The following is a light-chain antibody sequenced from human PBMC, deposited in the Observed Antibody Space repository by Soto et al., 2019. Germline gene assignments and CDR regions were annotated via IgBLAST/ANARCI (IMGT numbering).Light chain of an antibody. V-gene: IGLV2-14*01. CDR3: SSYTTSSTVV. Sequence: QSALTQPASVSGFLGQSITMSCSGTTNDVGGYDYVSWYQQHPGKDPKLVIFEFTYRPSGVSSRFSGSKSGNTASLTVSGLQAEDEGDYYCSSYTTSSTVVFGGGTKLTVL. CDR1: TNDVGGYDY. J-gene: IGLJ2*01. CDR2: EFT.